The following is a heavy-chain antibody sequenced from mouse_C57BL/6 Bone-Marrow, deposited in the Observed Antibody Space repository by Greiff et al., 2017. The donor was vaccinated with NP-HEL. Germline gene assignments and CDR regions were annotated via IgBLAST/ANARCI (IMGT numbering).Heavy chain of an antibody. J-gene: IGHJ2*01. Sequence: QVQLQQPGAELVRPGTSVKLSCKASGYTFTSYWMHWVKQRPGQGLEWIGVIDPSDSYTNYNQKFKGKATLTVDTSSSTAYMQLSSLTSEDSAVYYCASTFYYGSYLDYWGQGTTLTVSS. CDR1: GYTFTSYW. D-gene: IGHD1-1*01. CDR2: IDPSDSYT. CDR3: ASTFYYGSYLDY. V-gene: IGHV1-59*01.